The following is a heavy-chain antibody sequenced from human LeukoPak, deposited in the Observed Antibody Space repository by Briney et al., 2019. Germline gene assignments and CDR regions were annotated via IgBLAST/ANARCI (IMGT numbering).Heavy chain of an antibody. V-gene: IGHV4-39*01. Sequence: SETLSLPCSVSGGSIRRSSYYWGWVRQRPGKGLEWIGSIFDSAVTYYSPPLKSRITMSVDTSTNQFSLNLNSVTAADTAVYYCARHRGGDDYNFLSRAAFYYWGQGILVTVSS. CDR3: ARHRGGDDYNFLSRAAFYY. D-gene: IGHD5-24*01. CDR2: IFDSAVT. CDR1: GGSIRRSSYY. J-gene: IGHJ4*02.